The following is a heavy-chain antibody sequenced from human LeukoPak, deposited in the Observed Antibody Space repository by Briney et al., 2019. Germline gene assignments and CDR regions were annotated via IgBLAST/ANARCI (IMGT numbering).Heavy chain of an antibody. D-gene: IGHD3-22*01. CDR2: ISGSGGST. CDR1: GFTFSNHW. V-gene: IGHV3-23*01. J-gene: IGHJ4*02. CDR3: AKGAYDSSGYYWDY. Sequence: PGGSLRLSCAASGFTFSNHWMTWVRQAPGKGLEWVSAISGSGGSTYYADSVKGRFTISRDNSKNTLYLQMNSLRAEDTAVYYCAKGAYDSSGYYWDYWGQGTLVTVSS.